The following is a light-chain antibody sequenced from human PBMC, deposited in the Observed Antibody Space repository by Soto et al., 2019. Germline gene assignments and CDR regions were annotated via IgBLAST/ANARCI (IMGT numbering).Light chain of an antibody. V-gene: IGKV3-20*01. J-gene: IGKJ5*01. CDR1: QSVYSNY. CDR2: GAS. Sequence: EIVLTQSPGTLSLSPGERATLSCRASQSVYSNYLAWYQQKPGQGPRLLIHGASIRATGIPDRFSGSGSGTDFTLTISRLEHEAFAVYYCQQYGSSPITFGQGTRLEIK. CDR3: QQYGSSPIT.